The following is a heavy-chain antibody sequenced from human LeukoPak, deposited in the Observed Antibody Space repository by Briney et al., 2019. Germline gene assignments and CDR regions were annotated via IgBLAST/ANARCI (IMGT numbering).Heavy chain of an antibody. J-gene: IGHJ4*02. CDR3: AREKDTSLAPYFDY. V-gene: IGHV3-21*01. CDR2: ISGSSNYI. D-gene: IGHD5-18*01. Sequence: PGGSLRLSCAASGFTFSSYSMNWVRQAPGKGLEWVSFISGSSNYIYYADSMKGRFTISRDNAKNSLYLQMNSLRAEDTAVYYCAREKDTSLAPYFDYWGQGTLVTVSS. CDR1: GFTFSSYS.